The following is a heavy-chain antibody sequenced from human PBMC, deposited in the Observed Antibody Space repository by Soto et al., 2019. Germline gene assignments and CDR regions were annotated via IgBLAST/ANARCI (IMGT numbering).Heavy chain of an antibody. CDR1: GFSFDVYA. D-gene: IGHD6-19*01. CDR3: AKDRGGRAVAGTVDY. CDR2: ISWNSGRI. J-gene: IGHJ4*02. V-gene: IGHV3-9*01. Sequence: GGSLRLSCAASGFSFDVYAMHWVRQAPGKGLEWVSGISWNSGRIGYADSVKGRFTISRDNAENSLYLQMNSLRAEDTALYYCAKDRGGRAVAGTVDYWGQGTLVTVSS.